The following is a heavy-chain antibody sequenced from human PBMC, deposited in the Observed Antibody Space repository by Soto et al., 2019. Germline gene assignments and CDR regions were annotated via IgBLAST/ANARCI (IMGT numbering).Heavy chain of an antibody. J-gene: IGHJ4*02. D-gene: IGHD3-9*01. CDR3: ARESDVWFFDS. Sequence: SQTLSLTCVISGDSVTSNSAAWNWIRQSPSRGLEWLGRTFYRSTCYNEYALSVKSRITIISDIAKNQISLHLKSASPEDAARYYCARESDVWFFDSWGQGSLVTVSS. CDR1: GDSVTSNSAA. CDR2: TFYRSTCYN. V-gene: IGHV6-1*01.